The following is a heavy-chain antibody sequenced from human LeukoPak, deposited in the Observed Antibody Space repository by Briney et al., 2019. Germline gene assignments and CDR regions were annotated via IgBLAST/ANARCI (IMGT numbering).Heavy chain of an antibody. CDR1: GFTVSSNY. V-gene: IGHV3-66*02. Sequence: GGSLRLSCAASGFTVSSNYMSWVRQAPGKGLEWVSVIYSGGSTYYADSVKGRFTISRDNSKNTLYLQMNSLRAEDTAVYYCARDSALPGYYYMDVWGKGTTVTVSS. CDR2: IYSGGST. CDR3: ARDSALPGYYYMDV. D-gene: IGHD6-13*01. J-gene: IGHJ6*03.